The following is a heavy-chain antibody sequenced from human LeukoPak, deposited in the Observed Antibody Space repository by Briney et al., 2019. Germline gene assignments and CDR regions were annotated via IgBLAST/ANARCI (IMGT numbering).Heavy chain of an antibody. CDR2: IYYSGST. Sequence: SQTLSLTCTVSGGSISSGSYYWSWIRQPAGKGLEWIGYIYYSGSTNYNPSLKSRVTISVDTSKNQFSLKLSSVTAADTAVYYCARVYSYGYYYYYYMDVWGKGTTVTVSS. D-gene: IGHD5-18*01. CDR1: GGSISSGSYY. CDR3: ARVYSYGYYYYYYMDV. J-gene: IGHJ6*03. V-gene: IGHV4-61*10.